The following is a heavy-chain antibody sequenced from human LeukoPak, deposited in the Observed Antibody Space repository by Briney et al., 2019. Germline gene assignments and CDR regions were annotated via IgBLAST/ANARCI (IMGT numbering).Heavy chain of an antibody. J-gene: IGHJ4*02. CDR2: ISGSGGST. Sequence: GGSLRLSCAASGFTFSHYSFHWVRQAPGKGLEWVSAISGSGGSTYYADSVKGRFTISRDNSKNTLYLQMNSLRAEDTAVYYCAKQITMVRGVSGNFDYWGQGTLVTVSS. CDR1: GFTFSHYS. V-gene: IGHV3-23*01. CDR3: AKQITMVRGVSGNFDY. D-gene: IGHD3-10*01.